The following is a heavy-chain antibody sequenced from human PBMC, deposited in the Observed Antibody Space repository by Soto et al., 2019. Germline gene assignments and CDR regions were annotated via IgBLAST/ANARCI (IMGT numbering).Heavy chain of an antibody. CDR1: GGSISSSSYY. V-gene: IGHV4-39*01. CDR2: IYYSGST. CDR3: ARGWVAATRFDY. D-gene: IGHD2-15*01. J-gene: IGHJ4*02. Sequence: SETLSLTCTVSGGSISSSSYYWGWIRQPPGKGLEWIGSIYYSGSTYYNPSLKSRVTISVDTSKNQFSLKLSSVTAADTAVYYCARGWVAATRFDYWGQGTLVTVSS.